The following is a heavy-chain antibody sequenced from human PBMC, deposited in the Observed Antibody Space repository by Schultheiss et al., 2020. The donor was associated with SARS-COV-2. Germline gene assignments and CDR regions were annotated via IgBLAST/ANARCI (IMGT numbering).Heavy chain of an antibody. CDR1: GFTVSSNY. V-gene: IGHV3-53*05. CDR3: AKDGGSYSSSPQK. CDR2: IYSGGST. Sequence: GGSLRLSCAASGFTVSSNYMSWVRQAPGKGLEWVSVIYSGGSTYYADSVKGRFTISRDNAKNSLYLQMNSLRAEDTALYYCAKDGGSYSSSPQKWGQGTLVTVSS. D-gene: IGHD6-13*01. J-gene: IGHJ4*02.